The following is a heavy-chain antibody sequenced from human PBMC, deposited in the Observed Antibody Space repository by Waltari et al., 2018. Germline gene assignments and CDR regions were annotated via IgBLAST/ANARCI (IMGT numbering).Heavy chain of an antibody. J-gene: IGHJ4*02. CDR3: ARVDNLQGGIDF. V-gene: IGHV4-61*02. CDR2: IYASGGT. D-gene: IGHD3-16*01. CDR1: GGPISSGNYY. Sequence: QVQLQESGPGLVKPSQTLSLTCTVPGGPISSGNYYWRWIRQPAGRGLEWIGRIYASGGTDYNPSLKSRVAISIDTSKNLFSLKLSSVTATDTAVYYCARVDNLQGGIDFWGQGTLVTVSS.